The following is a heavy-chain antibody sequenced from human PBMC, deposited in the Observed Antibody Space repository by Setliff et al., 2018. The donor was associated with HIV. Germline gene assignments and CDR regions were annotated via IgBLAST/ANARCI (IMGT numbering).Heavy chain of an antibody. J-gene: IGHJ4*02. CDR3: AKASRGEYYDNSGFFVTYFDY. CDR1: GFSFRSYA. Sequence: GGSQRLSCKASGFSFRSYAMSWVRQAPGKGLEWVSGITGSGGSTYYADSVKGRSTISRDNSGDTLYLHINSLRAEDTAVYYCAKASRGEYYDNSGFFVTYFDYWGQGRLVTVSS. CDR2: ITGSGGST. V-gene: IGHV3-23*01. D-gene: IGHD3-22*01.